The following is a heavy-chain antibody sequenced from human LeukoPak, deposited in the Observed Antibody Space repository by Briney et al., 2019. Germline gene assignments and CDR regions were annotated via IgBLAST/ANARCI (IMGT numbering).Heavy chain of an antibody. Sequence: GRSLRPSCAASGFTFSSYGMHWVRQAPGKGLEWVAVIWYDGSNKYYADSVKGRFTISRDNSKSTLYLQMNSLRAEDTTVYYCARDPGYCSSTSCHLYYYYMDVWGKGTTVTVSS. CDR3: ARDPGYCSSTSCHLYYYYMDV. V-gene: IGHV3-33*01. CDR2: IWYDGSNK. J-gene: IGHJ6*03. D-gene: IGHD2-2*01. CDR1: GFTFSSYG.